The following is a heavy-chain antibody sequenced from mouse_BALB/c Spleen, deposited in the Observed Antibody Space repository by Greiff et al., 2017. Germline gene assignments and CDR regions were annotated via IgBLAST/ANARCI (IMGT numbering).Heavy chain of an antibody. CDR3: ARSGAYYGNYFDY. CDR2: ISYSGST. J-gene: IGHJ2*01. Sequence: EVQGVESGPGLVKPSQSLSLTCTVTGYSITSDYAWNWIRQFPGNKLEWMGYISYSGSTSYNPSLKSRISITRDTSKNQFFLQLNSVTTEDTATYYCARSGAYYGNYFDYWGQGTTLTVSS. D-gene: IGHD2-10*01. V-gene: IGHV3-2*02. CDR1: GYSITSDYA.